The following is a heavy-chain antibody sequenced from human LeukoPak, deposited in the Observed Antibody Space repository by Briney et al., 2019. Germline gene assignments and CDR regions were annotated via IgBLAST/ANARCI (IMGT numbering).Heavy chain of an antibody. CDR2: VSSGFHA. CDR1: GFTLGSHD. CDR3: VREARGYHYTYFDY. Sequence: GGSLRLSCTASGFTLGSHDMHWVRQIPGQGLEWVAAVSSGFHAFFADSVQGRFTVSREDARDSLYLQMNSLRAGDTAVYYCVREARGYHYTYFDYWGQGTLVTVSS. D-gene: IGHD5-18*01. J-gene: IGHJ4*02. V-gene: IGHV3-13*01.